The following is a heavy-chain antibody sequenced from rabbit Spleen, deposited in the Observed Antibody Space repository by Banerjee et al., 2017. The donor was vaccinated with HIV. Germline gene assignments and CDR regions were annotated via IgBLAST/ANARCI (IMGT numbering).Heavy chain of an antibody. Sequence: QSLEESGGDLVKPGASLTLTCTASGFSLSTYDMCWVRQAPGKGLEWIACIYVNSKTYYANWAKGRLTISKTSSTTVTLQMTSLTAADTATYFCARDPDSNGGAVYGMDLWGPGTLVTVS. CDR1: GFSLSTYD. CDR2: IYVNSKT. V-gene: IGHV1S40*01. D-gene: IGHD6-1*01. J-gene: IGHJ6*01. CDR3: ARDPDSNGGAVYGMDL.